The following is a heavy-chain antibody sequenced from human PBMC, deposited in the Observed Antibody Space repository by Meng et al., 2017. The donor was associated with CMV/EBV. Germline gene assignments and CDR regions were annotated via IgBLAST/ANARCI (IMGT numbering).Heavy chain of an antibody. Sequence: LRLREMGPGLLKPPWTLPLTCTFSVASISSSCYYWGVIRQPPGKGLEWIGSIYYSGSTYYNPSLKSRVTISVDTSKNQFSLKLSSVTAADTAVYYCARAIVLMVYAENWFDPWGQGTLVTVSS. CDR2: IYYSGST. CDR1: VASISSSCYY. D-gene: IGHD2-8*01. V-gene: IGHV4-39*07. CDR3: ARAIVLMVYAENWFDP. J-gene: IGHJ5*02.